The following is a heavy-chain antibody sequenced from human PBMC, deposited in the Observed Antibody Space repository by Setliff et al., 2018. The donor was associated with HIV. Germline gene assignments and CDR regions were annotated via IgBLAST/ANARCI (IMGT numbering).Heavy chain of an antibody. CDR3: ARDDHYYDMGSILSDWYFDL. CDR1: GGTIRKYS. J-gene: IGHJ2*01. CDR2: IIPIFGST. Sequence: GASVKVSCKASGGTIRKYSISWVRQAPGQGLEWMGGIIPIFGSTQSAQKFQHRMSITADESTDTVHMELSSLTSEDTAVYYCARDDHYYDMGSILSDWYFDLWDRGTLVTVSS. V-gene: IGHV1-69*13. D-gene: IGHD3-16*01.